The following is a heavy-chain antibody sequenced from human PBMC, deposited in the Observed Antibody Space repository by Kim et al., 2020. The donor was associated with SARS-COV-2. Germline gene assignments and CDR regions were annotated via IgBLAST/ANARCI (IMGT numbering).Heavy chain of an antibody. J-gene: IGHJ4*02. V-gene: IGHV1-18*01. CDR1: DYTLSNYG. CDR3: ARDQAAPTYYYGSGSYYPPFDF. CDR2: ISFHNGNT. Sequence: ASVKVSCKAADYTLSNYGISWVRQAPGRGLEWMGWISFHNGNTHYAQKLKGRVTMTADTSTSTAYMELRSLRSDDTAVYYCARDQAAPTYYYGSGSYYPPFDFWGQGTLVTVFS. D-gene: IGHD3-10*01.